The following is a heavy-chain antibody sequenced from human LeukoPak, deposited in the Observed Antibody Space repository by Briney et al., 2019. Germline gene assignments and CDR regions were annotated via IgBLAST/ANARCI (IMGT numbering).Heavy chain of an antibody. J-gene: IGHJ6*03. CDR1: GGSFSGYY. CDR2: MNHSGST. V-gene: IGHV4-34*01. D-gene: IGHD3-10*01. CDR3: ARVVRGVIDGNYYMDV. Sequence: SETLSLTCAVYGGSFSGYYWSWIRQPPGKGLEWIGEMNHSGSTNYNPSLKSRVTISVDTSKNQFSLKLSSVTAADTAVYYCARVVRGVIDGNYYMDVWGKGTTVTISS.